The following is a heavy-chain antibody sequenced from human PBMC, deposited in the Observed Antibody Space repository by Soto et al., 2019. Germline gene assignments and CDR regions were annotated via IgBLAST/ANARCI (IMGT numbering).Heavy chain of an antibody. CDR3: ARGVAITGTPLYYFDY. D-gene: IGHD1-20*01. CDR1: GFHFSSYA. V-gene: IGHV3-30-3*01. Sequence: GGSLRLSRATSGFHFSSYAIHWVPPAPGKGLECVAVISYDGSNKYYADSVKGRFTISRDNSKNTLYLQMNSLRAEDTAVYYCARGVAITGTPLYYFDYWGQGTLVTVSS. J-gene: IGHJ4*02. CDR2: ISYDGSNK.